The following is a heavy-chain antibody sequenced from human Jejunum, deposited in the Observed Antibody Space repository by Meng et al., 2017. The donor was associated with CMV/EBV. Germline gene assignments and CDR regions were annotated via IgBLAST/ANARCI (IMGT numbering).Heavy chain of an antibody. Sequence: SGFTFSGYWMIWVRQVPGKGLEWVANIKQDGGERYYVESVKGRFTISRNNAKNSLFLQMDGLRAEDTAVYYCARQKCGGDCDMDVWGQGTTVTVSS. CDR1: GFTFSGYW. V-gene: IGHV3-7*01. CDR2: IKQDGGER. J-gene: IGHJ6*02. D-gene: IGHD2-21*01. CDR3: ARQKCGGDCDMDV.